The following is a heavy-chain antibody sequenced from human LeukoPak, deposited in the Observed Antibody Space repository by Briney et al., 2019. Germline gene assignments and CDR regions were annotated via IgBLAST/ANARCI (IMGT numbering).Heavy chain of an antibody. D-gene: IGHD5-18*01. J-gene: IGHJ4*02. CDR3: ARGPDTRGYSYYFDY. V-gene: IGHV4-4*07. CDR2: IYSSGST. CDR1: GGSINNYY. Sequence: PSETLSPTCTVSGGSINNYYWSWIRQPAGKGLEWIGRIYSSGSTNYSPSLKSRVTMSVDTSKTQFSLRLSSVTAADTAVYYCARGPDTRGYSYYFDYWGQGTLVSVSS.